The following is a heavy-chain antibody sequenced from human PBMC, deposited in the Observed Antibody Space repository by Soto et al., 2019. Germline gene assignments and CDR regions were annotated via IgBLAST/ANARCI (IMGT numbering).Heavy chain of an antibody. CDR1: EFTFSSYA. CDR2: ISGGGGTT. V-gene: IGHV3-23*01. D-gene: IGHD3-22*01. J-gene: IGHJ6*02. CDR3: AKGKVAYDNSGLQYFYYFPMNV. Sequence: GGSLRLSCAASEFTFSSYAMNWVRQAPGKGLEWVSVISGGGGTTYYADSVKGRFRISRDNSKNTLYLQMNSLRVEDTAVYYCAKGKVAYDNSGLQYFYYFPMNVWGQGTTVTVSS.